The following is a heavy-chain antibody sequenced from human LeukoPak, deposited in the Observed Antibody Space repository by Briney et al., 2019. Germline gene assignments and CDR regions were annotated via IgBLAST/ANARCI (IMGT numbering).Heavy chain of an antibody. Sequence: GESLQISCQGSGYSFISYWISWVRQMPGKGLEWMGRIDPSDSYTNYSPSFQGHVTISADKSISTAYLQWSSLKASDTAMYYCARRGYCGGDCPDYWGQGTLVTVSS. J-gene: IGHJ4*02. CDR1: GYSFISYW. CDR3: ARRGYCGGDCPDY. V-gene: IGHV5-10-1*01. CDR2: IDPSDSYT. D-gene: IGHD2-21*02.